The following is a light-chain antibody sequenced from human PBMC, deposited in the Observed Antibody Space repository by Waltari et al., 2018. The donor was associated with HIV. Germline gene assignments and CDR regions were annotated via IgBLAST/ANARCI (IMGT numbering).Light chain of an antibody. Sequence: DIVLTTSPATLSLSPGERATLSCRASQSVRNYLAWYQHKPGQSPRLLIYETSKRATGTAARFSGSESGTDCSLTISSLEPEDVGVYYCQQRSNWPPITFGQGTRVEIK. CDR2: ETS. J-gene: IGKJ5*01. CDR3: QQRSNWPPIT. V-gene: IGKV3-11*01. CDR1: QSVRNY.